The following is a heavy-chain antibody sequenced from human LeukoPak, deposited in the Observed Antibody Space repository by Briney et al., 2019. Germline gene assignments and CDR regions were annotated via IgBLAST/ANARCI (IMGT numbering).Heavy chain of an antibody. Sequence: WGSLRLSCAASGFTFNNYAMTWVRQAPGKGLEWVSTIIASGGSTYYADSVKGRFTISRDNSKNTLYLQMNSLRAEDTAVYYCAKDSHSNYEVSWGQGTLVTVSS. CDR3: AKDSHSNYEVS. D-gene: IGHD4-11*01. CDR1: GFTFNNYA. CDR2: IIASGGST. V-gene: IGHV3-23*01. J-gene: IGHJ4*02.